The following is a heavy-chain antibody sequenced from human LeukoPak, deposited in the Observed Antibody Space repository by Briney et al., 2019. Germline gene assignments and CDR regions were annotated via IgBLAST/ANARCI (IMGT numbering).Heavy chain of an antibody. CDR1: GFTFSSYS. J-gene: IGHJ1*01. V-gene: IGHV3-21*01. CDR2: ISSSSSYI. D-gene: IGHD1-26*01. Sequence: GGSLRLSCAASGFTFSSYSMNWVRQAPGKGLEWVSSISSSSSYIYYADSVKGRFTISRDNAKNSLYLQMNSLRAEDTAVYYCARDRYSGSYYAEYFQHWGQGTLVTVSS. CDR3: ARDRYSGSYYAEYFQH.